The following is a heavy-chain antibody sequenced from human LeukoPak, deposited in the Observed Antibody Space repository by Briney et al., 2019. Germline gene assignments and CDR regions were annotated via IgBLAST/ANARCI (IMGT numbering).Heavy chain of an antibody. V-gene: IGHV4-34*01. CDR1: GGSFSGYY. J-gene: IGHJ5*02. CDR3: ARGRSSGS. D-gene: IGHD6-19*01. Sequence: SETLSLTCAVYGGSFSGYYWGWIRQPPGKGLEWIGEINHSGSTNYNPSLKSRVTISVVTISVDTSKNQFSLKLSSVTAADTAVYYCARGRSSGSWGQGTLVTVSS. CDR2: INHSGST.